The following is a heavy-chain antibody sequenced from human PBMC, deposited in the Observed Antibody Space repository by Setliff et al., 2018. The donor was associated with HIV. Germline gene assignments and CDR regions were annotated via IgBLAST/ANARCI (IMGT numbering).Heavy chain of an antibody. D-gene: IGHD2-21*01. CDR1: GGSISSGSYY. CDR3: AKDGGEVY. Sequence: SETLSLTCTVSGGSISSGSYYWTWFRQPAGKGLEWIGRIYTSGSTNYNPSLKSRVAISLDTSKNQFSLNLNSVTAADTAVYYCAKDGGEVYWGQGTLVTVSS. CDR2: IYTSGST. J-gene: IGHJ4*02. V-gene: IGHV4-61*02.